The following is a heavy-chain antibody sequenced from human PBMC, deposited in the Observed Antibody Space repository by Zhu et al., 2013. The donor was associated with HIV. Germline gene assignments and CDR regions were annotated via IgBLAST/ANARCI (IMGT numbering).Heavy chain of an antibody. D-gene: IGHD3-10*01. V-gene: IGHV1-18*01. J-gene: IGHJ6*02. CDR2: ISAYNGNT. CDR1: GYTFNNYG. Sequence: QVQLVQSGAEVEKPGASVKVSCKASGYTFNNYGISWVRQAPGQGLEWMGWISAYNGNTNYVQRLQGRVTLTTDTSSTTAYMELRSLRSDDTAVYYCARVITLVRGGGYYNGLDVWGQGTTVTVSS. CDR3: ARVITLVRGGGYYNGLDV.